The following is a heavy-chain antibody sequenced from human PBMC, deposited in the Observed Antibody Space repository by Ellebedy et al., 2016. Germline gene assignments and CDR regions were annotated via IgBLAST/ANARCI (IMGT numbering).Heavy chain of an antibody. CDR1: GFTFSSYW. V-gene: IGHV3-7*04. J-gene: IGHJ4*02. CDR3: ARWKQWRSFDY. D-gene: IGHD6-19*01. CDR2: IKQDGSEK. Sequence: ETLSLTCAASGFTFSSYWMSWVRQAPGKGLEWVANIKQDGSEKYYVDSVKGRFTISRDNAKNSLYLQMNSLRAEDTAVYYCARWKQWRSFDYWGQGTLVTVSS.